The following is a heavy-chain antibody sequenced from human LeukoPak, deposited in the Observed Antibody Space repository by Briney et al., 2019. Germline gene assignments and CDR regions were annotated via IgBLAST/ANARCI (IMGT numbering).Heavy chain of an antibody. CDR1: GYIFVSYW. Sequence: GESLKISCKGSGYIFVSYWIAWVRQMPGKGLEWMGIMYPGDSDTIYSPSFQGQVTISADKSISTAYLQWSSPKASDTAMYFCARRLRYSSFDMWGQGTMVTVSS. D-gene: IGHD3-9*01. V-gene: IGHV5-51*01. J-gene: IGHJ3*02. CDR3: ARRLRYSSFDM. CDR2: MYPGDSDT.